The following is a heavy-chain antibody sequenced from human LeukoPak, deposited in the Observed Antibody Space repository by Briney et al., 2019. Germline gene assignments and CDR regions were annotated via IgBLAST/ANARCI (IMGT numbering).Heavy chain of an antibody. CDR1: GFTFGKYW. CDR2: ISSSSSTI. CDR3: ARDKDYGGSESFLFDY. Sequence: GGSLRLSCVASGFTFGKYWMSWVRQAPGKGLEWVSYISSSSSTIYYADSVKGRFTISRDNAENSLYLQMNSLRDEDTAVYYCARDKDYGGSESFLFDYWGQGTLVTVSS. D-gene: IGHD4-23*01. V-gene: IGHV3-48*02. J-gene: IGHJ4*02.